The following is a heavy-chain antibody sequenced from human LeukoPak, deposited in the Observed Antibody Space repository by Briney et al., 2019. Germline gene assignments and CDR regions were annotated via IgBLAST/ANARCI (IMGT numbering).Heavy chain of an antibody. J-gene: IGHJ4*02. Sequence: GTSVKVSCKTSGFTFISSAVQWVRQARGQRLERIGWIVVGSGNTNYAQKFQERVTITRDMSTSTAYMELSSLRSEDTAVYYCAADPSYSSGYRYYFDYWGQGTLVTVSS. D-gene: IGHD3-22*01. CDR3: AADPSYSSGYRYYFDY. CDR1: GFTFISSA. V-gene: IGHV1-58*01. CDR2: IVVGSGNT.